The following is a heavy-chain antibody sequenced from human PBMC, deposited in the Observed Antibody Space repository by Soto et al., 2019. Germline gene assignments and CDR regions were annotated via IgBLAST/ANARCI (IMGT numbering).Heavy chain of an antibody. V-gene: IGHV4-31*03. Sequence: SETLSLTCTVSGGSISSGGYYWSWIRQHPGKGLEWIGYIYYSGSTYYNPSLKSRVTISVDTSKNQFSLKLSSVTAADTAVYYCARVVSESGENWNYEGALDYWGQGTLVTVSS. CDR2: IYYSGST. CDR3: ARVVSESGENWNYEGALDY. J-gene: IGHJ4*02. CDR1: GGSISSGGYY. D-gene: IGHD1-7*01.